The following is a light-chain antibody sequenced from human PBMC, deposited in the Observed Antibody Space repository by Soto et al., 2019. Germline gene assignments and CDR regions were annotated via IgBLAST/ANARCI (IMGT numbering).Light chain of an antibody. Sequence: IQKNQPPTSVCTSLGAPVTITRRASQGISSYLAWYQQKPGKAPKLLIYAASTLQSGVPSRFSGSGSGTDFTLTISCLQAEDFAIYDCPQYYSYPPSVGQGTKGDIK. CDR1: QGISSY. CDR3: PQYYSYPPS. CDR2: AAS. J-gene: IGKJ1*01. V-gene: IGKV1-8*01.